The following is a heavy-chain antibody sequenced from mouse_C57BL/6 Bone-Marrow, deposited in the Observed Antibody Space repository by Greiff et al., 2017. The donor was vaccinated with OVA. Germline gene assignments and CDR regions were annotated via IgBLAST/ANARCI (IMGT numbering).Heavy chain of an antibody. D-gene: IGHD4-1*01. CDR3: ARQTGTNYAMDY. Sequence: VHVKQSGPELVKPGASVKMSCKASGYTFTDYNMHWVKQSHGKSLEWIGYINPNNGGTSYNQKFKGKATLTVNKSSSTAYMELRSLTSEDSAVYYCARQTGTNYAMDYWGQGTSVTVSS. J-gene: IGHJ4*01. V-gene: IGHV1-22*01. CDR2: INPNNGGT. CDR1: GYTFTDYN.